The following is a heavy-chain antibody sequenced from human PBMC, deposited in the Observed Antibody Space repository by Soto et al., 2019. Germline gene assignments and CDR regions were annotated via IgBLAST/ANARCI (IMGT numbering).Heavy chain of an antibody. D-gene: IGHD3-10*01. Sequence: QGHLQESGPGLVKPSETLSLTCSVSGGSFTSSNWNWFRQPPVKEPEWIGWIHDNGGTNYNPSRNSRVTISIDTSKNQFSLSLRSVTAADTAVYYCANSPYSGSGIPWGYFAPWGQGTLVPVSS. V-gene: IGHV4-59*01. J-gene: IGHJ5*02. CDR3: ANSPYSGSGIPWGYFAP. CDR2: IHDNGGT. CDR1: GGSFTSSN.